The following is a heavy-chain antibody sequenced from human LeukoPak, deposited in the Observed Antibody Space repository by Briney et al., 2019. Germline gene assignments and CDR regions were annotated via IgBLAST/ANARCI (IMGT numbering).Heavy chain of an antibody. V-gene: IGHV3-23*01. CDR3: ATREAVAGTFYYYYGMDV. J-gene: IGHJ6*02. Sequence: GSLRLSCAASGLTFSSYAMSWVRQAPGKGLEWVSAISGSGGSTYYADSVKGRFTISRDNSKNTLYLQMNSLRAEDTAVYYCATREAVAGTFYYYYGMDVWGQGTTVTVSS. D-gene: IGHD6-19*01. CDR1: GLTFSSYA. CDR2: ISGSGGST.